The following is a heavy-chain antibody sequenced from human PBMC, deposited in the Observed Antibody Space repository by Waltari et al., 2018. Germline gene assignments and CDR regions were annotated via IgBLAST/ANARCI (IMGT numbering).Heavy chain of an antibody. CDR2: IWYDGSNK. CDR3: ARDLGSSGRYVEEYYHYGMDV. V-gene: IGHV3-33*01. CDR1: GFTFSSYG. J-gene: IGHJ6*02. D-gene: IGHD6-19*01. Sequence: QVQLVESGGGVVQPGRSLRLSCAASGFTFSSYGMHWVRQAPGKGLEWVAVIWYDGSNKYYADSVKGRFTISRDNSKNTLYLQMNSLRAEDTAVYYCARDLGSSGRYVEEYYHYGMDVWGQGTTVIVSS.